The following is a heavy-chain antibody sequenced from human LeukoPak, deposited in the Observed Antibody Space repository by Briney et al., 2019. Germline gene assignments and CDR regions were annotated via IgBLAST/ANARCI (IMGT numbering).Heavy chain of an antibody. V-gene: IGHV3-30*02. Sequence: GGSLRLSCAASGFTFSSYGMHWVRQAPGKGLEWVAFIRYDGSNKYYADSVKGRFTISRDNSKNTLYLQMNSLRAEDTAVYYCARSLSYYGSVLDIWGQGTMVTVSS. CDR1: GFTFSSYG. J-gene: IGHJ3*02. CDR3: ARSLSYYGSVLDI. CDR2: IRYDGSNK. D-gene: IGHD3-10*01.